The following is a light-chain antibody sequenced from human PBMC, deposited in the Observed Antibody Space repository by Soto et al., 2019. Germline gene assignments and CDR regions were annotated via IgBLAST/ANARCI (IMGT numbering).Light chain of an antibody. CDR3: MQVTHWPMT. Sequence: DVVMTQSPLSLPVILGQPASISCRSSQSLVYSDGNAYLSWFHQRPGQSPRRLIYKVSNRDSGVPASLRGSGSGSCFTLTISWVEAEDGGVYYCMQVTHWPMTFGKGTRLDI. J-gene: IGKJ5*01. CDR2: KVS. V-gene: IGKV2-30*01. CDR1: QSLVYSDGNAY.